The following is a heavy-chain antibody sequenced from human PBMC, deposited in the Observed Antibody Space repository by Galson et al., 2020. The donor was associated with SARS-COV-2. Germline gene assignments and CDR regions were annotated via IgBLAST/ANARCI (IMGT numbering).Heavy chain of an antibody. CDR1: GGSISSGGYY. J-gene: IGHJ5*02. CDR2: IYYSGST. D-gene: IGHD6-19*01. V-gene: IGHV4-31*03. Sequence: SETLSLTCTVSGGSISSGGYYWSWIRQHPGKGLEWIGYIYYSGSTYYNPSLKSRVTISVDTSKNQFSLKLSYVTAADTAVYYCARQQQWLVHWFDPWGQGTLVTVSS. CDR3: ARQQQWLVHWFDP.